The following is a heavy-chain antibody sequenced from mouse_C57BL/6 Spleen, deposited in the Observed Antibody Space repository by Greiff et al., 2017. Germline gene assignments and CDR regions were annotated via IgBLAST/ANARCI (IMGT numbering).Heavy chain of an antibody. J-gene: IGHJ4*01. D-gene: IGHD2-1*01. CDR3: ARDYGNWYAMDY. V-gene: IGHV1-82*01. Sequence: VQLQQSGPELVKPGASVKISCKASGYAFSSSWMNWVKQRPGKGLEWIGRIYPGDGDTNYNGKFKGKATLTADKSSSTAYMQLSSLTSEDSAVYFCARDYGNWYAMDYWGQGTSVTVSS. CDR2: IYPGDGDT. CDR1: GYAFSSSW.